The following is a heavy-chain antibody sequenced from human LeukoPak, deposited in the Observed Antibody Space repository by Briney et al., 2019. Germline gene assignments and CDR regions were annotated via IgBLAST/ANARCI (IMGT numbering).Heavy chain of an antibody. Sequence: PGGSLRLSCAASGFTFSSYWMSWVRQAPGKGLELGANIKQDGSEKYYVDPVRGRFTISRDNAKNSVYLQMNSLRVEDTAVYYCARDSHCSGDSCFPRAYWYFDLWGRGTLVNVSS. J-gene: IGHJ2*01. D-gene: IGHD2-15*01. CDR3: ARDSHCSGDSCFPRAYWYFDL. CDR2: IKQDGSEK. CDR1: GFTFSSYW. V-gene: IGHV3-7*01.